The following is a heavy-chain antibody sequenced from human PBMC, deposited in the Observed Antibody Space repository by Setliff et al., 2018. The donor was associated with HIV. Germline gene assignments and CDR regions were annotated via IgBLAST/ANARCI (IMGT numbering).Heavy chain of an antibody. J-gene: IGHJ4*02. CDR1: GFSITTGYS. V-gene: IGHV4-34*01. Sequence: SETLSLTCAVSGFSITTGYSWGWIRQTPGKGLEWIAEINHSGNTNYNPSLKSRVTISVVTSKSHFSLEMTSVTAADTAVYYCARESAGGTTDTYPFDYWGQGTLVTVSS. D-gene: IGHD4-4*01. CDR2: INHSGNT. CDR3: ARESAGGTTDTYPFDY.